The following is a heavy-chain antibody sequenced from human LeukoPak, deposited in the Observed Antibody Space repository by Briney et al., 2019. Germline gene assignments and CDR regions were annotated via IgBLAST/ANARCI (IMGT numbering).Heavy chain of an antibody. CDR1: GFTFSSYA. J-gene: IGHJ4*02. CDR3: AKGLGGGYSYGYFDY. CDR2: ISYDGSNK. V-gene: IGHV3-30-3*01. Sequence: GGSLRLSCAASGFTFSSYAMHWVRQAPGKGLEWVAVISYDGSNKYYADSVKGRFTISRDNSKNTLYLQMNSLRAEDTALYYCAKGLGGGYSYGYFDYWGQGTLVTVSS. D-gene: IGHD5-18*01.